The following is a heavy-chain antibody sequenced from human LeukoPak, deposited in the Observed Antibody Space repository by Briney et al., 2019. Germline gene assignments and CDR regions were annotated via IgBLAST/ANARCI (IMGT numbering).Heavy chain of an antibody. CDR1: GFTFSSYA. CDR3: ATEVYYFDY. J-gene: IGHJ4*02. D-gene: IGHD1-14*01. CDR2: ISGSGGST. Sequence: GGSLRLSCSASGFTFSSYAMSWVRQAPGKGLEWVSAISGSGGSTYYADSVKGRFTSSRDNSKNTLDLKMNSLRAEDTAVYYCATEVYYFDYWGQGTLVTVSS. V-gene: IGHV3-23*01.